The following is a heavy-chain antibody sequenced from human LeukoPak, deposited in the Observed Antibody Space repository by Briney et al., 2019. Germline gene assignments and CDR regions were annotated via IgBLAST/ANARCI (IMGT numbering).Heavy chain of an antibody. CDR2: ISAYNGNT. CDR1: GYTFTSYG. Sequence: GASVKVSCKASGYTFTSYGISWVRQAPGQGLEWMGWISAYNGNTNYAQKLQGRVTMTTDTSTSTAYMELRSLRSDDTAVYYCARRIQLSLFDYYYMDVWGKGTTVTVSS. CDR3: ARRIQLSLFDYYYMDV. V-gene: IGHV1-18*01. D-gene: IGHD5-18*01. J-gene: IGHJ6*03.